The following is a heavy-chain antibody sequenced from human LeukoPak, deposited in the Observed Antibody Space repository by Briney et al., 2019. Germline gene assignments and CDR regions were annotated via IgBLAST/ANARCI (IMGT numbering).Heavy chain of an antibody. J-gene: IGHJ4*02. D-gene: IGHD3-22*01. CDR2: IYTSGST. CDR1: GGSISSGSYY. Sequence: SETLSLTCTVSGGSISSGSYYWSWIRQPAGKGLEWIGCIYTSGSTNYNPSLKSRVTISVDTSKNQFSLKLSSVTAADTAVYYCARSLLTGYDSSGYSYYFDYWGQGTLVTVSS. CDR3: ARSLLTGYDSSGYSYYFDY. V-gene: IGHV4-61*02.